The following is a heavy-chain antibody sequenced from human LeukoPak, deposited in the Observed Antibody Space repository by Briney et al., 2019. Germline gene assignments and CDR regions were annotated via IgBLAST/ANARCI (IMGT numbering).Heavy chain of an antibody. Sequence: PGGSLRLSCAASGFTFSRYWMSWVRQAPGKGLEWVANITQDGSAKYYVDSVKGRFTISRDNAKNSLYLQMNSLRVEDTAVYYCARDRFEDYGDTELGYWGQGALVTVSS. V-gene: IGHV3-7*01. D-gene: IGHD4-17*01. CDR2: ITQDGSAK. CDR1: GFTFSRYW. J-gene: IGHJ4*02. CDR3: ARDRFEDYGDTELGY.